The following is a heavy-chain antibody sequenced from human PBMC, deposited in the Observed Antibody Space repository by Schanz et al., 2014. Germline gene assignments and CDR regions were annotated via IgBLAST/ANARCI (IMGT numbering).Heavy chain of an antibody. CDR2: ISASGGST. J-gene: IGHJ3*02. CDR1: GFTFGSYG. CDR3: TRSYYDFSWGSYRFRAFDM. D-gene: IGHD3-16*02. V-gene: IGHV3-23*01. Sequence: PGGSLRLSCAASGFTFGSYGMSWVRQGPGKGLEWVSTISASGGSTYYADSVKGRFTISRDNAKKTLSLQMISLRAEDTAIYCCTRSYYDFSWGSYRFRAFDMWGQGTTVIVSS.